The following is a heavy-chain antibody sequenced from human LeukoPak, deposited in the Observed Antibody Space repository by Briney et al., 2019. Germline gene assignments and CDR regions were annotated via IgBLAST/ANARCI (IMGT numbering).Heavy chain of an antibody. D-gene: IGHD2-8*01. CDR1: GGSFSGYY. V-gene: IGHV4-34*01. CDR2: INHSGST. CDR3: ARHASNDYFDY. Sequence: SETLSLTCAVYGGSFSGYYWSWIRQPPGKGLEWVGEINHSGSTNYNPSLKSRVTISVDTSKNQFSLKLSSVTAADTAVYYCARHASNDYFDYWGQGTLVTASS. J-gene: IGHJ4*02.